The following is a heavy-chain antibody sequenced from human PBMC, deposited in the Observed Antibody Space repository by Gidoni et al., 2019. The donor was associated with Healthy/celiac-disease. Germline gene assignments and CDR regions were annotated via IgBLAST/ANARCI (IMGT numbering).Heavy chain of an antibody. Sequence: QLQLQQCGAGLLKPSEPLSLTCAVYGGSSSGYYWSWIRQPPGKGLEWIGESNHSGSTNYNPSLKSRVTISVDTSKNQFSLKLSSVTAADTAVYYCAGLEWELLERAFDIWGQGTMVTVSS. CDR3: AGLEWELLERAFDI. J-gene: IGHJ3*02. CDR1: GGSSSGYY. V-gene: IGHV4-34*01. D-gene: IGHD1-26*01. CDR2: SNHSGST.